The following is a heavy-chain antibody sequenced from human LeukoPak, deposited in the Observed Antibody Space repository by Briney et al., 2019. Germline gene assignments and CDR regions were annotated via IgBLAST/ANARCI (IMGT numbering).Heavy chain of an antibody. CDR3: ARLLEVAVAGGGFDY. CDR1: GYSFTSYW. D-gene: IGHD6-19*01. J-gene: IGHJ4*02. CDR2: IYPGDSET. Sequence: GESLKISCQGSGYSFTSYWIGWVRPMPGKGLEWMGIIYPGDSETRYSPSFQGQVTISADKSISTAYLQWSSLKASDTAMYYCARLLEVAVAGGGFDYWGQGTLVTVSS. V-gene: IGHV5-51*01.